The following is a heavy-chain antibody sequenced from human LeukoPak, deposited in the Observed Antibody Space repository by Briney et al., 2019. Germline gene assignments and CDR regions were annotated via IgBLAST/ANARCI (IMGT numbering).Heavy chain of an antibody. CDR1: GFTFSSYG. CDR2: ISYDGSIT. V-gene: IGHV3-30*18. J-gene: IGHJ4*02. CDR3: AKGGTYYYDNNGFLRHLDY. D-gene: IGHD3-22*01. Sequence: PGGSLRLSCAASGFTFSSYGMHWVRQAPGKGLEWVAVISYDGSITYYVDSVKGRFTISRDNSKNTLYLQMNSLRAEDTAVYYCAKGGTYYYDNNGFLRHLDYWGQGTLVTVSS.